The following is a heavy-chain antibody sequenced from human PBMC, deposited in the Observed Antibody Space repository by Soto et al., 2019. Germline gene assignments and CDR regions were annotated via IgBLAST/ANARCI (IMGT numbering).Heavy chain of an antibody. J-gene: IGHJ6*02. CDR3: ARDRPRENYGGNYYYEMDV. Sequence: QVQLVQSGAEVKKPGSSVKVSCKASGGTFTTSAISWVRQAPGQGLEWMGGIIPIFSTADYAQKFQGRVTITADESTTTAYMELRSLRSEDTAVYYCARDRPRENYGGNYYYEMDVCGQGTTVTVSS. CDR2: IIPIFSTA. CDR1: GGTFTTSA. D-gene: IGHD4-17*01. V-gene: IGHV1-69*12.